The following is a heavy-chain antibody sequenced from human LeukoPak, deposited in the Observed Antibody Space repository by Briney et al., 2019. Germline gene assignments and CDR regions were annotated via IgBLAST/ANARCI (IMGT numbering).Heavy chain of an antibody. Sequence: GGSLRLSCAASGFTFSSYAMSWVRQAPGKGLEWVSAISGSGATIYYADAVRGRFTISRDNSKNTLYLQMNSLRAEDTAMYYCAEGSSAGRPYYFDYWGQGTLVTVSS. J-gene: IGHJ4*02. V-gene: IGHV3-23*01. CDR1: GFTFSSYA. CDR3: AEGSSAGRPYYFDY. D-gene: IGHD3-10*01. CDR2: ISGSGATI.